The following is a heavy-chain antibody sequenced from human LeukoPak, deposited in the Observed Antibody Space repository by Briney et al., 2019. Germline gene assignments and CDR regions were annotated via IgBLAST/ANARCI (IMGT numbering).Heavy chain of an antibody. J-gene: IGHJ4*02. CDR3: ARHHLGTNRD. V-gene: IGHV5-51*01. CDR1: GYSFANYW. CDR2: INPGDSEI. D-gene: IGHD1-7*01. Sequence: PGESLKISCKGSGYSFANYWIAWVRQMPGKGLEWMGVINPGDSEIRYSPSFQGQVTISADKSISTAYLQWSSLAASDTAMVYCARHHLGTNRDWGQGTLVTVSS.